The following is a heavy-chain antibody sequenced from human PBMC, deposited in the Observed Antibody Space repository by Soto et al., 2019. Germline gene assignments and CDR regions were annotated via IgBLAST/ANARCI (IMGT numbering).Heavy chain of an antibody. CDR3: ARGLATLPVFAFDV. V-gene: IGHV2-5*01. CDR1: GISLSTSGVG. J-gene: IGHJ3*01. D-gene: IGHD6-6*01. Sequence: SGPTLVNPTQTLTLTCSLSGISLSTSGVGLGWIRQTPGKALEWLALIYWNDDKHYSPSLKSRLTITKDTSKNQAVLTMTNMDLVDTATYYCARGLATLPVFAFDVWGQGTVVTVSS. CDR2: IYWNDDK.